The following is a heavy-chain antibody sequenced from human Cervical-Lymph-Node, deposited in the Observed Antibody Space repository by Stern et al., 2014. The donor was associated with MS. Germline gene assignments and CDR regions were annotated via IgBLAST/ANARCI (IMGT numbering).Heavy chain of an antibody. CDR2: INPSSCGT. D-gene: IGHD3-10*01. CDR3: TRVRGVRDTTTY. Sequence: QVQLVQSGAEVKKPGASVRVSCTASGYTFTAYYIHWVRQAPGEGFEWLGRINPSSCGTLYAEHFECRITMTRDTSNNTAYLDLTSLRFDDTAVYYCTRVRGVRDTTTYWGQGTLVTVSS. J-gene: IGHJ4*02. CDR1: GYTFTAYY. V-gene: IGHV1-2*06.